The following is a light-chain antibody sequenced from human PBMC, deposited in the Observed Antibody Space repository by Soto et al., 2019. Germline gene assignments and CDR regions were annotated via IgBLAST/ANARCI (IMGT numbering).Light chain of an antibody. CDR2: GAS. CDR3: QQYTNWLTWT. J-gene: IGKJ1*01. CDR1: QSISSN. V-gene: IGKV3-15*01. Sequence: EIVMTQSPATLSVSPGERATLSCRASQSISSNLAWYQQKPGQAPRLLIYGASTRATGIPARFSGSGSGTEVTLTISSLQSEDFSVYYCQQYTNWLTWTCGQGTKVEIK.